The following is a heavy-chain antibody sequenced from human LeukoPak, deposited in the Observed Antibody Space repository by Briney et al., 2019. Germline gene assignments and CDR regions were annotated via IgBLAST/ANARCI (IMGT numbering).Heavy chain of an antibody. CDR1: GFTFSDYY. V-gene: IGHV3-11*06. Sequence: GGSLRLSCAASGFTFSDYYMSWIRQAPGKGLEWVSYISSSSSYTNYADSVKGRFTISRDNAKNSLYLQMNSLRAEDTAVYYCARGPILYYDILTGPFDYWGQGTLVTVSS. CDR2: ISSSSSYT. J-gene: IGHJ4*02. CDR3: ARGPILYYDILTGPFDY. D-gene: IGHD3-9*01.